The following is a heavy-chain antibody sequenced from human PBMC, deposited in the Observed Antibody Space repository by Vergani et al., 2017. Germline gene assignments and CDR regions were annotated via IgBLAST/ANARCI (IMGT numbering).Heavy chain of an antibody. J-gene: IGHJ6*02. D-gene: IGHD3-3*01. V-gene: IGHV3-9*01. CDR3: AREKDYDFWSGYYTVYGMDV. Sequence: EVQLVESGGGLVQPGRSLRLSCAASGFTFDDYAMHWVRQAPGKGLEWVSGISWNSGSIGYADSVKGRFTISRDNAKNSLYLQMNSLRAEDTAVYYCAREKDYDFWSGYYTVYGMDVWGQGTTVTVSS. CDR1: GFTFDDYA. CDR2: ISWNSGSI.